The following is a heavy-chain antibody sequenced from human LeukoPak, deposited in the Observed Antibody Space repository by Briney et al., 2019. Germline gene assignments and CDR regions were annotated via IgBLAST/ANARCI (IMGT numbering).Heavy chain of an antibody. CDR2: INPNSGGT. CDR3: ARERYDSSGYYDTDY. Sequence: GASVKVSCKASGYTFTGYYMHWVRQAPGQGLEWMGRINPNSGGTNYAQKLQGRVTMTTDTSTSTAYMELRSLRSDDTAVYYCARERYDSSGYYDTDYWGQGTLVTVSS. CDR1: GYTFTGYY. J-gene: IGHJ4*02. V-gene: IGHV1-2*06. D-gene: IGHD3-22*01.